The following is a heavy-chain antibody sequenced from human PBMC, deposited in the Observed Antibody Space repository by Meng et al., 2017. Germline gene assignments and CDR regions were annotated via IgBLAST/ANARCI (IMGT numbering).Heavy chain of an antibody. CDR1: GFTFSSYA. D-gene: IGHD2-15*01. Sequence: GESLKISCAASGFTFSSYAMHWVRQAPGKGLEYVSAISSNGGSTYYANSVKGRFTISRNHSKNTLYLQMGSLRAEDMAVYYCSGSACSGGSCYADYWGHGTLVTVSS. CDR3: SGSACSGGSCYADY. J-gene: IGHJ4*01. V-gene: IGHV3-64*01. CDR2: ISSNGGST.